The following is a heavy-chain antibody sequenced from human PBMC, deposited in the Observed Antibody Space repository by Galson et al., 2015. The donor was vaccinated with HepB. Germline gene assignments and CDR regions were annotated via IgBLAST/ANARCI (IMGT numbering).Heavy chain of an antibody. Sequence: SVKVSCKASGGTFSSYAISWVRQAPGQGLEWMAGIIPIIGIANYAQKFQGRVTITADKSTSTAYMELGSLRSEDTAVYYCARSVGYDSSGYFISYFDHWGQGTLVTVSS. V-gene: IGHV1-69*10. CDR3: ARSVGYDSSGYFISYFDH. J-gene: IGHJ4*02. CDR1: GGTFSSYA. CDR2: IIPIIGIA. D-gene: IGHD3-22*01.